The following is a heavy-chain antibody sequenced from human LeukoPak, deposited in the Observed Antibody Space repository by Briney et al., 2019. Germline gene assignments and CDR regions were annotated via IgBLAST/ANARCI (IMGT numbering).Heavy chain of an antibody. J-gene: IGHJ4*02. CDR3: VKEAGFCAIVSCYGGFDF. CDR2: IRYDGNYK. Sequence: PGGSLRLSCAASGFTFSSYAMHWVRQAPGKGLEWVAFIRYDGNYKFYADSVKGRFTISRDDAKSTLYLQMSSLRPEDTAVYHCVKEAGFCAIVSCYGGFDFWGQGSLVTVSS. D-gene: IGHD5/OR15-5a*01. V-gene: IGHV3-30*02. CDR1: GFTFSSYA.